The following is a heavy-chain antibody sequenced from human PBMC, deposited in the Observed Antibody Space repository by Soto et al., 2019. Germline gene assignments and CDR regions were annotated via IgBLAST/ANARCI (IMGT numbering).Heavy chain of an antibody. Sequence: QVQLQESGPGLVKPSETLSLTCTVSGGSISSYYWSWIRQPPGKGLEWIGYIYYTGYTNYNPSLKSRVTISVDTSKNQFSLNVSSVTAADTAVYYCARDPLYGMDVWGQGTTVTVSS. CDR2: IYYTGYT. J-gene: IGHJ6*02. CDR1: GGSISSYY. CDR3: ARDPLYGMDV. V-gene: IGHV4-59*01.